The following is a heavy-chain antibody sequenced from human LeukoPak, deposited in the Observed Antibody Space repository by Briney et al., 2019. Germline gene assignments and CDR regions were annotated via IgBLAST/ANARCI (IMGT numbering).Heavy chain of an antibody. Sequence: GASVKVSCKASGYTFTSYGISWVRQAPGQGLEWMGWISAYNGNTNYAQKLQGRVTMTTDTSTSTAYMELRSLRSDDTAVYYCARARDRTYYDFWSGYFVDRAVKLHFDYWGQGTLVTVSS. D-gene: IGHD3-3*01. CDR3: ARARDRTYYDFWSGYFVDRAVKLHFDY. J-gene: IGHJ4*02. V-gene: IGHV1-18*01. CDR1: GYTFTSYG. CDR2: ISAYNGNT.